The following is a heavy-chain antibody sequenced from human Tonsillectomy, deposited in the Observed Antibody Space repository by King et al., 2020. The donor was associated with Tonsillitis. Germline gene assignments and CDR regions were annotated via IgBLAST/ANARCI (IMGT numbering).Heavy chain of an antibody. CDR2: IGTAGDT. V-gene: IGHV3-13*04. J-gene: IGHJ3*02. D-gene: IGHD3-10*01. Sequence: VQLVESGGGLVQPGGSLRLSCAASGFTFSSYDIHWVRQATGKGLEWVSVIGTAGDTYYPGSLMGRFTISRENAKNSLYLQMNSLRAGDTAVYYCARAGRGDAFDIWGQGTMVTVSS. CDR1: GFTFSSYD. CDR3: ARAGRGDAFDI.